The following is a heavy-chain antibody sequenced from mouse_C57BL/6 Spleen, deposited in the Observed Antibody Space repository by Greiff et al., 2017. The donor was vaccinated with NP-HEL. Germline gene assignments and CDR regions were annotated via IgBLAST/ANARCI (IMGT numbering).Heavy chain of an antibody. Sequence: EVQLQQSGPELVKPGASVKISCKASGYTFTDYYMNWVKQSHGKSLEWIGDINPNNGGTSYNQKFKGKATLTVDKSSSTAYMELRSLTSEDSAVYYCARFKIYYYGSSLYYYAMDYWGQGTSVTVSS. D-gene: IGHD1-1*01. J-gene: IGHJ4*01. CDR1: GYTFTDYY. CDR3: ARFKIYYYGSSLYYYAMDY. CDR2: INPNNGGT. V-gene: IGHV1-26*01.